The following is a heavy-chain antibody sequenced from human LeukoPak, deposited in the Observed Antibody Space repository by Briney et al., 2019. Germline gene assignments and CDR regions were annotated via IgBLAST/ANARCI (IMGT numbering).Heavy chain of an antibody. CDR2: SNPNSGGT. CDR1: RYTFTGYY. D-gene: IGHD3-9*01. CDR3: ASPAYFDRLFNFDY. Sequence: ASVKVSCKASRYTFTGYYMHWVRPPPGQELDWMGWSNPNSGGTNYPQKLQGRVTMTSDTSIKTAYMELSRLRSDDTAVYYCASPAYFDRLFNFDYWGQGTLVTVSS. J-gene: IGHJ4*02. V-gene: IGHV1-2*02.